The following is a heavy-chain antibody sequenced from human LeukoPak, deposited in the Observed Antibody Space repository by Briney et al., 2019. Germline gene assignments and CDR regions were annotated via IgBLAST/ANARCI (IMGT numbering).Heavy chain of an antibody. CDR3: ARHIAAAGTPPGY. CDR1: GGSISSYY. Sequence: TSETLSLTCTVSGGSISSYYWSWIRQPPGKGLEWIGYIYYSGSTNYNPSLKSRVTISVDTSKNQFSLKLSSVTAADTAVYYCARHIAAAGTPPGYWGQGTLVTVSS. D-gene: IGHD6-13*01. V-gene: IGHV4-59*08. CDR2: IYYSGST. J-gene: IGHJ4*02.